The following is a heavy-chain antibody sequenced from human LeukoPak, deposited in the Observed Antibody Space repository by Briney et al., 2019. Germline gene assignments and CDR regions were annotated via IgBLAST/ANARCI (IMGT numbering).Heavy chain of an antibody. J-gene: IGHJ6*03. CDR2: IRYDGSNK. D-gene: IGHD6-19*01. V-gene: IGHV3-30*02. CDR3: AKERAVAGINSYMDV. CDR1: GFTFSSYG. Sequence: GGSLRLSCAASGFTFSSYGMHWVRQAPGKGLEWVAFIRYDGSNKYYADSVKGRFTISRDNSKNTLYLQMNSLRAEDTAVYYCAKERAVAGINSYMDVWGKGTTVTISS.